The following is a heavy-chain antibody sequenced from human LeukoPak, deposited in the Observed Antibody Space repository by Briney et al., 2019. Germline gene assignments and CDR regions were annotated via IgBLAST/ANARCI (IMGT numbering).Heavy chain of an antibody. V-gene: IGHV6-1*01. CDR3: ASDGWPAFDY. CDR2: TFYRSKWYH. CDR1: GDSVSSYTAA. J-gene: IGHJ4*02. Sequence: SQTLSLTCDISGDSVSSYTAAWNWIRQSPSRGLEWLGRTFYRSKWYHDYAVSVKSRITINPDTSKNQFSLQLNSVTPEDTAVYYCASDGWPAFDYWGRGTLVTVSS. D-gene: IGHD2-15*01.